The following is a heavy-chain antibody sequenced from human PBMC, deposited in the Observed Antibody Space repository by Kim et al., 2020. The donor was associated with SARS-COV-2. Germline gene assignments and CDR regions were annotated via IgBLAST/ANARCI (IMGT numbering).Heavy chain of an antibody. CDR2: IYHSGST. CDR1: GGSISSSNW. J-gene: IGHJ4*02. V-gene: IGHV4-4*02. D-gene: IGHD1-26*01. CDR3: ARDRKGSMTIFDY. Sequence: SETLSLTCAVSGGSISSSNWWSWVRQPPGKGLEWIGEIYHSGSTNYNPSLKSRVTISVDKSKNQFSLKLSSVTAADTAVYYCARDRKGSMTIFDYWGQGTLVTVSS.